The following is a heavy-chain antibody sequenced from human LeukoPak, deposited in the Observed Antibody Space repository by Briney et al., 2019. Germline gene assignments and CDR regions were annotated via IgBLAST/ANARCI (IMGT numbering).Heavy chain of an antibody. CDR2: IYYTGSS. CDR3: ARGGSRQSSSSDFDY. V-gene: IGHV4-59*01. CDR1: GGSFSSYY. Sequence: PSETLSLTCTVSGGSFSSYYWSWIRQPPEKPLEWIGYIYYTGSSNYNPSLKSRVTISVDTAKNKFSLRLCSVTAADTAVYYRARGGSRQSSSSDFDYWGQGILVTVSS. J-gene: IGHJ4*02. D-gene: IGHD6-6*01.